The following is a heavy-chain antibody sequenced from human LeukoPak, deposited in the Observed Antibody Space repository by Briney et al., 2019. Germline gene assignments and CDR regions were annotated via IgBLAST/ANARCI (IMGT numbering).Heavy chain of an antibody. J-gene: IGHJ4*02. CDR3: AKVDTMVRGVITPQEGYFDY. CDR2: ISSSSSYI. Sequence: GGSLRLSCAASGFTFSSYSMNWVRQAPGKGLEWVSSISSSSSYIYYADSVKGRFTISRDNAKNSLYLQMNSLRAEDTAVYYCAKVDTMVRGVITPQEGYFDYWGQGTLVTVSS. D-gene: IGHD3-10*01. V-gene: IGHV3-21*01. CDR1: GFTFSSYS.